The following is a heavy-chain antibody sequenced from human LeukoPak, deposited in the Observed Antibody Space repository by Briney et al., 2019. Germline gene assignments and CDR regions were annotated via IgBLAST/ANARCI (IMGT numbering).Heavy chain of an antibody. J-gene: IGHJ5*02. V-gene: IGHV1-18*01. CDR3: ARHSKGGGTWFDP. D-gene: IGHD2-15*01. CDR1: GYTFNTYG. Sequence: ASVKVSCKASGYTFNTYGITWVRQAPGQGLEWMGWISGYNGKTKYAQKLQDRVTMTTDTSTTTAYMELRSLRSDDTAVYYCARHSKGGGTWFDPWGQGTLVTVSS. CDR2: ISGYNGKT.